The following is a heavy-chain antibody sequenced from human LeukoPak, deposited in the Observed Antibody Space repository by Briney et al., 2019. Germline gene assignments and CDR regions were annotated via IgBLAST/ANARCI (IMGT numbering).Heavy chain of an antibody. J-gene: IGHJ4*02. CDR3: ATGEAGGPFKLLAYV. CDR2: VIPILGIT. D-gene: IGHD3-10*02. Sequence: ASVKVSCKTSVDTFSTYIINWVRQAPGQGLEWMGRVIPILGITDYARKFQGRVTLTADRSTSTAYMELSSLKSDDTAVYYCATGEAGGPFKLLAYVWGQGTLVTVSS. V-gene: IGHV1-69*02. CDR1: VDTFSTYI.